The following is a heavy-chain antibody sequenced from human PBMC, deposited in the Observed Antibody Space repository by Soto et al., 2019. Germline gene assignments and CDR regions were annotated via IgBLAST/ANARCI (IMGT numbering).Heavy chain of an antibody. CDR2: INPSDRST. CDR1: GYAFTSYF. J-gene: IGHJ4*02. Sequence: QVQLVQSGAEVKKPGASVKVSCKASGYAFTSYFMHWVRQAPGQGLEWMGIINPSDRSTSYAPKVQGRVTMTRXLSMSXXYMEMSSLRSEDTAVYYCATTISLVRRVITWPIDYWGQGTLVTVSS. CDR3: ATTISLVRRVITWPIDY. V-gene: IGHV1-46*01. D-gene: IGHD3-10*01.